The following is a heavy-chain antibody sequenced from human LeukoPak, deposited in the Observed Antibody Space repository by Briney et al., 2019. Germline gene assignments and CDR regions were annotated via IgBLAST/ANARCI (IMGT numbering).Heavy chain of an antibody. Sequence: GSSVKVSCKASGGTFSSYAISWVRQAPGQGLEWMGGIIPIFGTANYAQKFQGRVTITADESASTAYMELSSLRSEDTAVYYCAREGDYYDSSGYTPFDPWGQGTLVTVSS. CDR1: GGTFSSYA. CDR2: IIPIFGTA. V-gene: IGHV1-69*01. D-gene: IGHD3-22*01. J-gene: IGHJ5*02. CDR3: AREGDYYDSSGYTPFDP.